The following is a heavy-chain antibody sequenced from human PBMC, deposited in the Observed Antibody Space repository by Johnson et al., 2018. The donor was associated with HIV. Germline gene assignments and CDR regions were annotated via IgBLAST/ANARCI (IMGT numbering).Heavy chain of an antibody. CDR2: SSWNSGNI. CDR1: GFTFDDYA. V-gene: IGHV3-9*01. J-gene: IGHJ3*02. CDR3: AKDLNYGSGPVDI. Sequence: QLVESGGGLVQPGRSLRLSCAASGFTFDDYAMHWVRQAPGKGLEWVSGSSWNSGNIGYADSVKGRFTISRDNAKNSLYLQMNRLRAEDTALYYCAKDLNYGSGPVDIWGQGTMVTVSS. D-gene: IGHD3-10*01.